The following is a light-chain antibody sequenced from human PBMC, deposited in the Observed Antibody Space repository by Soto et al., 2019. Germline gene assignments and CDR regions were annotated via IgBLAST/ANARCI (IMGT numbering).Light chain of an antibody. CDR1: QSVSSNY. CDR2: GAS. J-gene: IGKJ2*01. Sequence: EIVLTQSPGTLSLSPGERATLSCRASQSVSSNYLAWYQQKPGQAPRVLIYGASSSATGSPGRLSGSESVTGFNLTISRLQPKDVAVYYCEHDCNSLYSFGQGTKLEIK. V-gene: IGKV3-20*01. CDR3: EHDCNSLYS.